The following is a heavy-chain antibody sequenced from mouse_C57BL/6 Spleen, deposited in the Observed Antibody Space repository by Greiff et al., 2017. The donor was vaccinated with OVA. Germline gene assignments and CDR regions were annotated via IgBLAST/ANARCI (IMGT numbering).Heavy chain of an antibody. J-gene: IGHJ1*03. CDR1: GFTFTDYY. Sequence: EVQLVESGGGLVQPGGSLSLSCAASGFTFTDYYMSWVRQPPGKALEWLGFIRNKANGYTTEYSASVKGRFTISRDNSQSILYLQMNALRAEDSATYYCASSYYYGSSRYFDVWGTGTTVTVSS. CDR2: IRNKANGYTT. V-gene: IGHV7-3*01. CDR3: ASSYYYGSSRYFDV. D-gene: IGHD1-1*01.